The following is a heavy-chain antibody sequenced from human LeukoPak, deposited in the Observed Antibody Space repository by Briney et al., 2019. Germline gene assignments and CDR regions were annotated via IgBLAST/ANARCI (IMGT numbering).Heavy chain of an antibody. Sequence: PGGSLRLSCAASGFTFNNYAMSWVRQAPGKGLEWVSVISNSGGTTYYTDSVKGRFTISRDNSKNTLYLQMNSLRAEDTAVYYCAKDPQEWCQGYFDYWGQGTLVTVSS. CDR2: ISNSGGTT. CDR1: GFTFNNYA. CDR3: AKDPQEWCQGYFDY. V-gene: IGHV3-23*01. J-gene: IGHJ4*02. D-gene: IGHD2-8*01.